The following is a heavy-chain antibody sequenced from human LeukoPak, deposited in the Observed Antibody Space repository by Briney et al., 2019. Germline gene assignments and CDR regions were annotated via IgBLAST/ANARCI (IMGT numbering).Heavy chain of an antibody. Sequence: GGSLRLSCAASGFTFDDYAMHWVRQAPGKGLEWVSGISWNSGSIGYADSVKGRFTISRDNAKNSLYLQMNSLRAEDTALYYCAKDRAVATQPDYYYYGMDVWGQGTTVTVSS. D-gene: IGHD5-12*01. J-gene: IGHJ6*02. CDR1: GFTFDDYA. CDR2: ISWNSGSI. CDR3: AKDRAVATQPDYYYYGMDV. V-gene: IGHV3-9*01.